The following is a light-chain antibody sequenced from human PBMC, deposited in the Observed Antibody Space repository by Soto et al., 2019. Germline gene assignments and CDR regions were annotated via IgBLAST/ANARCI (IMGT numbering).Light chain of an antibody. CDR2: DVA. CDR1: SSDVGGYDY. J-gene: IGLJ1*01. Sequence: QSALTQPASVSGSPGQSITISCTGSSSDVGGYDYVSWFQQHPGKAPKLVINDVANRPSGVSSRFSGSKSGNTASLTIFGLQAEDEADYYCSSYTSRRTYVFGTGTKVTVL. CDR3: SSYTSRRTYV. V-gene: IGLV2-14*03.